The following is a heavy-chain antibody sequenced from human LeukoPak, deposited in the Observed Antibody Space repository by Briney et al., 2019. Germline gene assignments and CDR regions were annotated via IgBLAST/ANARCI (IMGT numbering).Heavy chain of an antibody. Sequence: SETLSLTCTVSGGSISSYYWSWIRQPPGKGLEWTGYIYYSGSTNYNPSLKSRVTISVDTSKNQFSLKLSSVTAADTAVYYCARVSGWHSFDYWGQGTLVTVSS. CDR3: ARVSGWHSFDY. V-gene: IGHV4-59*01. CDR1: GGSISSYY. CDR2: IYYSGST. D-gene: IGHD6-19*01. J-gene: IGHJ4*02.